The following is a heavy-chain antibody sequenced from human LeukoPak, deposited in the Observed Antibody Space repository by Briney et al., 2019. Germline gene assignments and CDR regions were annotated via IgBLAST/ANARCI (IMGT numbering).Heavy chain of an antibody. D-gene: IGHD6-13*01. CDR2: IYSGGST. Sequence: PGGSLRLSCAASGFTVSSNYMSWVHQAPGKELEWVSVIYSGGSTYYADSVKGRFTISRHNSKNTLYLQMNSLRAEDTAVYYCARSSSSWYPYFEYWGQGTLVTVSS. CDR3: ARSSSSWYPYFEY. CDR1: GFTVSSNY. V-gene: IGHV3-53*04. J-gene: IGHJ4*02.